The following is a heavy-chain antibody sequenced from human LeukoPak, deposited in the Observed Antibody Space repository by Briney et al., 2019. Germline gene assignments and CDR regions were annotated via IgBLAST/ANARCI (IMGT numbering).Heavy chain of an antibody. CDR2: IKQDGSEK. V-gene: IGHV3-7*01. D-gene: IGHD3-3*01. CDR1: GFTFSSYW. CDR3: ARGGTDFWSGYLYYFDS. Sequence: SGESLRLSCAASGFTFSSYWMSWVRQAPGKGLEWVANIKQDGSEKYYVDSVKGRFTISSDNAKNSLNLQMNSLRAEDTAVYYCARGGTDFWSGYLYYFDSWGQGTLVTVSS. J-gene: IGHJ4*02.